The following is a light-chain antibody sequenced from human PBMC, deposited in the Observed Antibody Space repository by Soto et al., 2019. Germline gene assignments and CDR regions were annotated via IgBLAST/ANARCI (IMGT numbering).Light chain of an antibody. Sequence: EIVLTQSPGTLSLSPGDRATLSCRASQSISINYLAWYQQKPGQAPRLLIFDASTRATGIPDRFSGSGSGTDFTLTISRLEPEDFAVYFCQQYSDSPRTFGQGTKVEIK. V-gene: IGKV3-20*01. CDR2: DAS. CDR1: QSISINY. J-gene: IGKJ1*01. CDR3: QQYSDSPRT.